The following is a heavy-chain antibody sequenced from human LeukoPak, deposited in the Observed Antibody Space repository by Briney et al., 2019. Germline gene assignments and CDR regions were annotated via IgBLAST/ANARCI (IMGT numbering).Heavy chain of an antibody. V-gene: IGHV4-61*02. D-gene: IGHD2-15*01. J-gene: IGHJ4*02. CDR1: GGPISSGSNN. CDR2: IHTSGST. Sequence: SQTLSLTCSVSGGPISSGSNNWTWIRQPPGKELNWFGRIHTSGSTNYNLSLKSRVTISGDTSKNQFSLKLSSVTAADTAVYYCAREGCSGGSCYHDYWGQGTLVTVSS. CDR3: AREGCSGGSCYHDY.